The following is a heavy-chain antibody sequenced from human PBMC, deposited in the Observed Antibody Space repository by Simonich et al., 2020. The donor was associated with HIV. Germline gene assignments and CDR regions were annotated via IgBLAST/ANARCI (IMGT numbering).Heavy chain of an antibody. V-gene: IGHV1-2*06. Sequence: QVQLVQSGAEVKKPGSSVKVSCKSSGYTFTVYYNHWVRQAPGQGLEWMGRINPTSGGINYVKKFQGRVTMTRDTSISTAYMELSRLRSDDTAVYYCARSSLTLAGYWYFDLWGRGTLVTVSS. CDR1: GYTFTVYY. J-gene: IGHJ2*01. D-gene: IGHD6-19*01. CDR2: INPTSGGI. CDR3: ARSSLTLAGYWYFDL.